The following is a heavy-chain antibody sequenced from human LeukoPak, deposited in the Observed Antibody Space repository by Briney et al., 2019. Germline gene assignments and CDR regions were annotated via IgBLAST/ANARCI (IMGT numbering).Heavy chain of an antibody. V-gene: IGHV1-2*02. CDR2: INPNSGGT. CDR3: ARENQLLWFGELYHWFDP. CDR1: GYTFTGYY. Sequence: ASVKVSCKASGYTFTGYYMHWVRQAPGQGLEWMGWINPNSGGTNYAQKFQGRVTMTRDTSISTAYMELSRLRSDDTAVYYCARENQLLWFGELYHWFDPWGQGTLVTVSS. D-gene: IGHD3-10*01. J-gene: IGHJ5*02.